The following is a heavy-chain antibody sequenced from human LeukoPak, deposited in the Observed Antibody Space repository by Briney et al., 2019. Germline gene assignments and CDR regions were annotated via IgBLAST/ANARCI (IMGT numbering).Heavy chain of an antibody. CDR1: GYTFTGYY. V-gene: IGHV1-2*02. CDR3: ARDHWNYGVLGY. Sequence: ASVKVSCKASGYTFTGYYMHWVRQAPGQGLEWMGWINPNSGGTNYAQKFQGRVTMTRDTSISTAYMELSRLRSDDTAVYYCARDHWNYGVLGYWGQGTLVTVSS. D-gene: IGHD1-7*01. CDR2: INPNSGGT. J-gene: IGHJ4*02.